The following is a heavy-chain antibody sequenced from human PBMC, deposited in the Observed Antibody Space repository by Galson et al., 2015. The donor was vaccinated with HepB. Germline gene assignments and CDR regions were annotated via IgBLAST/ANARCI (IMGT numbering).Heavy chain of an antibody. Sequence: SLRLSCAASGFTFSSYSMNWVRQAPGKGLEWVSSISSSSSYIYYADSVKGRFAISRDNAKNSLYLQMNSLRAEDTAVYYCASMDILTGYEHAFDIWGQGTMVTVSS. CDR2: ISSSSSYI. D-gene: IGHD3-9*01. J-gene: IGHJ3*02. CDR3: ASMDILTGYEHAFDI. CDR1: GFTFSSYS. V-gene: IGHV3-21*01.